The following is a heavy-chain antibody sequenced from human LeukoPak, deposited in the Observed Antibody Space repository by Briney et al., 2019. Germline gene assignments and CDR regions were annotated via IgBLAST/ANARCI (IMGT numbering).Heavy chain of an antibody. D-gene: IGHD2-15*01. V-gene: IGHV3-33*06. Sequence: GGSLRLSCAASGFTLSSYGLHWVRQAPGKGLEWVAVIWYDGSNKYYADSVKGRFTISRDNSKNTLYLQMNSLRAEDTAVYYCAKDGSGGGWKWFDPWGQGTLVIVSS. CDR1: GFTLSSYG. J-gene: IGHJ5*02. CDR2: IWYDGSNK. CDR3: AKDGSGGGWKWFDP.